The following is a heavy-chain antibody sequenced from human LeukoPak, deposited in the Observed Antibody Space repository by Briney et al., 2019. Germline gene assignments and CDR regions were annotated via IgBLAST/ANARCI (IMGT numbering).Heavy chain of an antibody. Sequence: PGGSLRLSCAASGFTFSSYAMHWVRQAPGKGLEWVAVISYDGSNKYYADSVKGRFTISRDNSKNTLYLQMNSLRAEDTAVYYCARDQEQWLAQTIDYWGQGTLVTVSS. V-gene: IGHV3-30*04. CDR1: GFTFSSYA. CDR3: ARDQEQWLAQTIDY. CDR2: ISYDGSNK. D-gene: IGHD6-19*01. J-gene: IGHJ4*02.